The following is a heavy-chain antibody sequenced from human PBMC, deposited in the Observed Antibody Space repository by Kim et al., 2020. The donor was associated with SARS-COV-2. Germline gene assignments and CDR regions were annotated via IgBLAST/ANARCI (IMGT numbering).Heavy chain of an antibody. CDR3: GKDLVPGGLDV. Sequence: GGSLRLSCIVSGFTLNRYAMHWVRQAPGKGLEWVGGFSLDSNRIDYADSVKGRFTISRDFAKNSLYLQMNSLRVDDTALYYCGKDLVPGGLDVWGQGTTVTVSS. V-gene: IGHV3-9*01. D-gene: IGHD2-8*02. CDR2: FSLDSNRI. CDR1: GFTLNRYA. J-gene: IGHJ6*02.